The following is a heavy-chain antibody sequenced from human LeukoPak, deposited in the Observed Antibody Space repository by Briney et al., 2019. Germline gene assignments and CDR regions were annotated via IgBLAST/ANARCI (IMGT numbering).Heavy chain of an antibody. Sequence: ASVKVSCKASGYTFTSYAMHWVRQAPGQRPEWMGWINAGNGNTKYSQKFQGRVTITRDTYASTAYMELSSLRTEDTAVYYCATYYFGSGSYWNFDYWGQGTLVTVSS. CDR3: ATYYFGSGSYWNFDY. D-gene: IGHD3-10*01. CDR2: INAGNGNT. J-gene: IGHJ4*02. CDR1: GYTFTSYA. V-gene: IGHV1-3*01.